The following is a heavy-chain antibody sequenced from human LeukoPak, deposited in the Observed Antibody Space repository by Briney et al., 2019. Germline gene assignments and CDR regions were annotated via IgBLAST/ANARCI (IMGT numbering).Heavy chain of an antibody. CDR3: AGLGSGWFDP. Sequence: RSSETLSLTCTVSGGSISSYYWSWIRQPPGKGLEWIGYIYYSGSTNYNPSLKSRVTISVDTSKNQFSLKLSSLTAADTAVYFCAGLGSGWFDPWGQGTLVTVSS. CDR1: GGSISSYY. D-gene: IGHD3-10*01. J-gene: IGHJ5*02. CDR2: IYYSGST. V-gene: IGHV4-59*08.